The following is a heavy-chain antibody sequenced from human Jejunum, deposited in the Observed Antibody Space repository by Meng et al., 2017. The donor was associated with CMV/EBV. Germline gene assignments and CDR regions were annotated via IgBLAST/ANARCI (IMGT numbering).Heavy chain of an antibody. V-gene: IGHV4-30-4*08. CDR3: ARGSIFVSFDS. CDR2: IHDTGST. CDR1: GGSIGSGDYY. D-gene: IGHD3-3*01. Sequence: QVQLPESGTGLVKPSQTLSLPFAVSGGSIGSGDYYLSLIRQPPGKGLEWIGYIHDTGSTYYNPSLKSRVDISLGTSRNHFSLTLSSVTAEDTAVYFCARGSIFVSFDSWGQGTLVTVSS. J-gene: IGHJ4*02.